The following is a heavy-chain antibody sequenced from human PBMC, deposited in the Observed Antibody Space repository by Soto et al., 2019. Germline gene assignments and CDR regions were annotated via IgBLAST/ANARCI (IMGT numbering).Heavy chain of an antibody. D-gene: IGHD5-18*01. CDR2: IYTSGST. J-gene: IGHJ4*02. Sequence: SLTCTVSGGSISSYYWSWIRQPAGKGLEWIGRIYTSGSTNYNPTLKSRVTMSVDTSKNQFSLKLSSVTAADTAVYYCARVGYSYGYAYWGQGTLVTVSS. CDR1: GGSISSYY. V-gene: IGHV4-4*07. CDR3: ARVGYSYGYAY.